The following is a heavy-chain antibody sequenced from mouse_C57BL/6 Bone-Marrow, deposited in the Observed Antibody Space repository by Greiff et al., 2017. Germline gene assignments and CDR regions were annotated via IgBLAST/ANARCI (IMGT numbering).Heavy chain of an antibody. CDR1: GYAFSSSW. J-gene: IGHJ2*01. CDR2: IYPGDGDT. CDR3: APGPYYYGSRGFDY. D-gene: IGHD1-1*01. Sequence: QVQLQQSGPELVKPGASVKISCKASGYAFSSSWMNWVKQRPGKGLEWIGRIYPGDGDTNYNGKFKGKATLTADKSSSTAYMQLSSLTSEDSAVYFCAPGPYYYGSRGFDYWGQGTTLTVSS. V-gene: IGHV1-82*01.